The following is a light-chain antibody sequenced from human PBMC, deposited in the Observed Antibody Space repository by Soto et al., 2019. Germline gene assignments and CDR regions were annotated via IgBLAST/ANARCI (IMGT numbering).Light chain of an antibody. J-gene: IGKJ1*01. CDR3: QQYRNSPWT. CDR2: GAS. Sequence: EIVLTQSPGTLSLSQGERGTLSCRASQSVSSSYLAWYLQKPGQAPRLLIYGASIRATGIPDRFSGSGSGTDFTLTISRLEPEDFAVYYCQQYRNSPWTFGQGTKVDIK. V-gene: IGKV3-20*01. CDR1: QSVSSSY.